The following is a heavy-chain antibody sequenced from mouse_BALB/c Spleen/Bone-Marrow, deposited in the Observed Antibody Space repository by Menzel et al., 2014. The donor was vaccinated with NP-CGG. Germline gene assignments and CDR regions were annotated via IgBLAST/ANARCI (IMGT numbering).Heavy chain of an antibody. D-gene: IGHD2-1*01. CDR1: GFSLTTYD. V-gene: IGHV2-2*01. Sequence: VQVVESGPGLVQPSQSLSITCTVSGFSLTTYDVVWVRQSPGKGLEWLGVIWSGGSKDYNAAFISRLSINKDNSKSQVFFKMNNLQAYDTAIYYCARRNGNFHYYAMDYWGQGTSVTVSS. J-gene: IGHJ4*01. CDR3: ARRNGNFHYYAMDY. CDR2: IWSGGSK.